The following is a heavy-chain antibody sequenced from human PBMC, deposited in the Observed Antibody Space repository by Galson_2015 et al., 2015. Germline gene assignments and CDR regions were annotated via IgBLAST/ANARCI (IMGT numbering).Heavy chain of an antibody. CDR2: IYHSGST. CDR1: GGSISSPNW. Sequence: SETLSLTCAVSGGSISSPNWWTWVRQPPGKGLEWIGEIYHSGSTNYSPTLKSRVTISIDMAKNHFSLILISVTAADTAVYYCARGLNYDLDSWGQGTLVPVSS. CDR3: ARGLNYDLDS. D-gene: IGHD5-12*01. J-gene: IGHJ4*02. V-gene: IGHV4-4*02.